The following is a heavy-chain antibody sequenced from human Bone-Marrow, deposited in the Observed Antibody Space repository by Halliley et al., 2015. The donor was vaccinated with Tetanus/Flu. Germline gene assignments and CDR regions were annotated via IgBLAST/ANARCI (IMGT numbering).Heavy chain of an antibody. Sequence: EWVAALSSDGRFEYYADSGKGRFSISRDSSNNTLHLQMNSLRAEDTAIYFCAKAMGLLTGRWFDWGQGTLVTVSS. CDR2: LSSDGRFE. J-gene: IGHJ4*02. V-gene: IGHV3-30*18. CDR3: AKAMGLLTGRWFD. D-gene: IGHD3-9*01.